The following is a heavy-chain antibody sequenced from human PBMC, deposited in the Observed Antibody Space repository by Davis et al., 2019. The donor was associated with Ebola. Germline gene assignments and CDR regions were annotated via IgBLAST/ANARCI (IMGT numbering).Heavy chain of an antibody. CDR1: GYTFTSYY. Sequence: SVQVSCKASGYTFTSYYMHWVRQAPGQGLEWMGIINPSGGSTSYAQMFQGRLTMTRDTSTSTVYMELSSLRSEDTAVYYCAREEIVVVVAATKDYYYYGMDVWGKGTTVTVSS. CDR3: AREEIVVVVAATKDYYYYGMDV. CDR2: INPSGGST. J-gene: IGHJ6*04. V-gene: IGHV1-46*01. D-gene: IGHD2-15*01.